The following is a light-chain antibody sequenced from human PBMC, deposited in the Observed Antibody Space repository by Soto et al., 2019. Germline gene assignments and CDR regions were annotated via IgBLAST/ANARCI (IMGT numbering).Light chain of an antibody. J-gene: IGKJ5*01. CDR1: QSVDSNY. V-gene: IGKV3D-20*02. Sequence: PGEEATLSCRASQSVDSNYLAWYQQKPGQAPRLLIYGASSRATGIPDRFSGSGSGTDFTLTISSLEPEDFAVYYCQQRSNWPRTFGQGTRLEI. CDR3: QQRSNWPRT. CDR2: GAS.